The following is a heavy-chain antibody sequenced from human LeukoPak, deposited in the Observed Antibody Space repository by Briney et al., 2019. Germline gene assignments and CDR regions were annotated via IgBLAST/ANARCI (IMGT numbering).Heavy chain of an antibody. V-gene: IGHV3-64*01. D-gene: IGHD5-18*01. J-gene: IGHJ4*02. CDR2: ISSNGGST. CDR1: GFTFSSYA. Sequence: GGSLRLSCAASGFTFSSYAMHWVRQAPGRGLEYVSAISSNGGSTYYANSVRGRFTISRDNSKNTLYLQMGSLRAEDMAVYYCARGSPLDSAMALAAFDFWGQGTLVTVSS. CDR3: ARGSPLDSAMALAAFDF.